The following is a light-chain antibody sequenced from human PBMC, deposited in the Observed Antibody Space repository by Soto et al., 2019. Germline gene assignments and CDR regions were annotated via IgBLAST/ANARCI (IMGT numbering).Light chain of an antibody. V-gene: IGLV2-14*03. Sequence: QPASVSGSPGQSVTISCAGTSSDVGGYNFVSWYQQHPGKAPQLMIYDVSSRPSGVSNRFSGSKSGNTASLTISGLQAEDEADYYCSSYTSSYTYVFGTGTKVTVL. CDR3: SSYTSSYTYV. CDR2: DVS. J-gene: IGLJ1*01. CDR1: SSDVGGYNF.